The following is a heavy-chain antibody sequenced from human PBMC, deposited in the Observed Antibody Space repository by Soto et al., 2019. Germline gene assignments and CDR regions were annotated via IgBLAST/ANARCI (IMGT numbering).Heavy chain of an antibody. Sequence: RASVKVSCKASGYTFTSYGISWVRQAPGQGLEWMGWISAYNGNTNYAQKLQGRVTMTTDTSTSTAYMELRSLRSDDTAVYYCARDLGSSWYPSYYYGMDVWGQGTTVTVSS. CDR3: ARDLGSSWYPSYYYGMDV. V-gene: IGHV1-18*04. J-gene: IGHJ6*02. CDR2: ISAYNGNT. CDR1: GYTFTSYG. D-gene: IGHD6-13*01.